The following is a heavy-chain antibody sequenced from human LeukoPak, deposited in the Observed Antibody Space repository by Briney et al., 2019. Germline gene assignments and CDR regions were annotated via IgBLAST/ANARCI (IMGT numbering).Heavy chain of an antibody. CDR3: ARGGSYYTPFDY. J-gene: IGHJ4*02. CDR2: IYYSGST. CDR1: GGSISSYY. V-gene: IGHV4-59*01. Sequence: SETLSLTCTVSGGSISSYYWSWIRQPPGKGLEWVGYIYYSGSTNYNPSLKSRVTISVDTSKNQFSLKLSSVTAADTAVYYCARGGSYYTPFDYWGQGTLVTVSS. D-gene: IGHD1-26*01.